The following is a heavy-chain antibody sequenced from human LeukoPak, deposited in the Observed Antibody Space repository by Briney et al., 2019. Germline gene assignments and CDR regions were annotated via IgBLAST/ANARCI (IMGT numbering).Heavy chain of an antibody. CDR3: AKGDYDFWSGYYSRVDY. CDR2: ISGDGGST. D-gene: IGHD3-3*01. J-gene: IGHJ4*02. CDR1: GFTFDDYA. V-gene: IGHV3-43*02. Sequence: GGSLRLSCAASGFTFDDYAMHWVRQAPGKGLEWVSLISGDGGSTYYADSVKGRFTISRDNSKNSLYLQMNSLRTEDTALYYCAKGDYDFWSGYYSRVDYWGQGTLVTVSP.